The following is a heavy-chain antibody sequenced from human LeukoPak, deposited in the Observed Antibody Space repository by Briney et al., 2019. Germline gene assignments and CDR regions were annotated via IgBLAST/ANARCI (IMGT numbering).Heavy chain of an antibody. CDR2: IYTSGSI. CDR3: AGHHPRNTVDF. CDR1: GGSISSYY. D-gene: IGHD2/OR15-2a*01. J-gene: IGHJ4*02. V-gene: IGHV4-4*07. Sequence: PSETLSLTCTVSGGSISSYYWSWIRQPAGKGLEWIGRIYTSGSINYNPSLKSRVTISLETSKNQFSLKLSSVTAADTAVYYCAGHHPRNTVDFWGQGTLVTVSS.